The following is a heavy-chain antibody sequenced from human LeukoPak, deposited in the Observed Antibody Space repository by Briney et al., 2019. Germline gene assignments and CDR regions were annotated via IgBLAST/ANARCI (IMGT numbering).Heavy chain of an antibody. Sequence: SETLSLTCTVSGGSISSYYWSWIRQPPGKGLEWIGYIYYSGSTNYNPSLKSRVTISVDTSKNQFSLKLSSVTAADTAVYYCARGHCGGDCYYYYYYYGMDVWGQGTTVTVSS. CDR3: ARGHCGGDCYYYYYYYGMDV. J-gene: IGHJ6*02. V-gene: IGHV4-59*01. CDR1: GGSISSYY. D-gene: IGHD2-21*02. CDR2: IYYSGST.